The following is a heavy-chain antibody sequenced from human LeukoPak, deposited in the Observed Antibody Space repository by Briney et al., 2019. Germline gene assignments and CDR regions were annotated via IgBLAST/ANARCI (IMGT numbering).Heavy chain of an antibody. V-gene: IGHV6-1*01. J-gene: IGHJ4*02. Sequence: SQTLSLTCAISGDSVSSNSVAWNWITQSPSRGLEWLGRTYYRSKWYNDYAVSVKSRITIKPDTSNNQFTLQLNSVTHEDTAVYYCARRSIAATGAAYYFDYWGQGTLVAVSS. D-gene: IGHD6-13*01. CDR3: ARRSIAATGAAYYFDY. CDR1: GDSVSSNSVA. CDR2: TYYRSKWYN.